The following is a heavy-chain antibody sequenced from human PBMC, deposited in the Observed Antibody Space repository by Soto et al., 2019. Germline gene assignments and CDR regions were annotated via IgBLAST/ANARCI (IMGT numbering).Heavy chain of an antibody. CDR2: ITPYNGNT. D-gene: IGHD5-18*01. CDR3: ARDTAMALPHA. Sequence: QVQLVQSGTEVKKPGASVKVSCKASGYTFTSYAISWVRQAPGQGLEWMGWITPYNGNTNSAQKLQATVTLTTDTSTSTAHIALTSLTSDATAVSYSARDTAMALPHAWRQGPLVTVSS. V-gene: IGHV1-18*01. J-gene: IGHJ4*02. CDR1: GYTFTSYA.